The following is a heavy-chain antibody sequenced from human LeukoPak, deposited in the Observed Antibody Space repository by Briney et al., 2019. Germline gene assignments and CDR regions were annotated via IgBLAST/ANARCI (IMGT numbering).Heavy chain of an antibody. CDR2: IYYSGST. CDR1: GGSISSYY. CDR3: ARGARSTYYYDSSGPGRIDY. Sequence: SETLSLTCTVSGGSISSYYWSWIRQPPGKGLEWIGYIYYSGSTNYNPSLKSRVTISVDTSKNQFSLKLSSVTAADTAVYYCARGARSTYYYDSSGPGRIDYWGQGTLVTVSS. J-gene: IGHJ4*02. V-gene: IGHV4-59*01. D-gene: IGHD3-22*01.